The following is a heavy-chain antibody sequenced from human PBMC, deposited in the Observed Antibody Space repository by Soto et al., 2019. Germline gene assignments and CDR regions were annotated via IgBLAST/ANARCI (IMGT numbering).Heavy chain of an antibody. V-gene: IGHV1-2*02. CDR1: GYTFTDYY. Sequence: GASVKVSCKASGYTFTDYYMNWVRQAPGQGLEWMGWMNPSNGVTTYAQRFQGRVAMTRDTSISTAYMDLSSLRSDDTAVYYCARGALTVANWFDPWGQGTQVTFSS. D-gene: IGHD6-19*01. CDR3: ARGALTVANWFDP. CDR2: MNPSNGVT. J-gene: IGHJ5*02.